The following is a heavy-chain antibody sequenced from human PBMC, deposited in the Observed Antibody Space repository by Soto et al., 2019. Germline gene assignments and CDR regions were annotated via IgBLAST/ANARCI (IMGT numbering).Heavy chain of an antibody. CDR2: IYYSGST. Sequence: SETLSLTCTVSGGSISSGDYYWSWIRQPPGKGLEWIGYIYYSGSTYYNPSLKSRVTISVDTSKNQFSLKLSSVTTADTAVYYCARDIGSSGYSDDDAFDIWGQGTMVTVSS. CDR3: ARDIGSSGYSDDDAFDI. V-gene: IGHV4-30-4*01. D-gene: IGHD3-22*01. CDR1: GGSISSGDYY. J-gene: IGHJ3*02.